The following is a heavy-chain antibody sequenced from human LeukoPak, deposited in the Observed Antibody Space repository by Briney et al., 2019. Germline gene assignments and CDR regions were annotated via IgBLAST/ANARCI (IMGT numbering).Heavy chain of an antibody. V-gene: IGHV3-7*01. CDR3: ARVLLWFGELLGFDY. CDR2: IKQDGSAK. D-gene: IGHD3-10*01. Sequence: GSLRLSCAASGFTFSSYWMRWVRQAPGKGREWVANIKQDGSAKYYMDSVNGRFTISRDNAKNSLYLQMNSLRAEDTAVYYCARVLLWFGELLGFDYWGQGTLVTVSS. J-gene: IGHJ4*02. CDR1: GFTFSSYW.